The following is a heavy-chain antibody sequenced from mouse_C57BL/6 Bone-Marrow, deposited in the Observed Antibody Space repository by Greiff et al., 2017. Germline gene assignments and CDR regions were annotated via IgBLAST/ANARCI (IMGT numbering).Heavy chain of an antibody. CDR1: GYTFTSYW. D-gene: IGHD2-3*01. V-gene: IGHV1-55*01. Sequence: QVQLQQSGAELVKPGASVKMSCKASGYTFTSYWITWVKQRPGQGLEWIGDIYPGSGSTNYNEKFKSKATLTVDTSSSTAYMQLSSLTSEDSAVYYCARGGWLLRGFAYWGQGTLVTVSA. CDR2: IYPGSGST. CDR3: ARGGWLLRGFAY. J-gene: IGHJ3*01.